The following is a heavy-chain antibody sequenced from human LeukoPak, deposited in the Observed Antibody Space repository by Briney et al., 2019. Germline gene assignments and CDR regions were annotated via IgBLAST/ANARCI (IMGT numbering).Heavy chain of an antibody. CDR1: GYTFTSYY. V-gene: IGHV1-46*01. Sequence: ASVKVSCKASGYTFTSYYMHWVRQAPGQGLEWMGIINPGGGSTSYAQKFQGRVTMTRDTSTSTVYMELSSLRSEDTAVYYCARCSPLGATFRYWGQGTLVTVSS. CDR3: ARCSPLGATFRY. J-gene: IGHJ4*02. D-gene: IGHD1-26*01. CDR2: INPGGGST.